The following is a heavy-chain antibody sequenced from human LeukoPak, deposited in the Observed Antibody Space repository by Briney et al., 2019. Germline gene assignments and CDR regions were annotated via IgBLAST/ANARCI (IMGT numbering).Heavy chain of an antibody. J-gene: IGHJ4*02. CDR1: GFTFSSYA. CDR2: ISYDGSNK. Sequence: RSLRLSCAASGFTFSSYAMHWVRQAPGKGLEWVAVISYDGSNKYYADSVKGRFTISRDNSKNTLYLQMNSLRAEDTAVYYCAKDMTTVTYFDYWGQGTLVTVSS. D-gene: IGHD4-17*01. V-gene: IGHV3-30*04. CDR3: AKDMTTVTYFDY.